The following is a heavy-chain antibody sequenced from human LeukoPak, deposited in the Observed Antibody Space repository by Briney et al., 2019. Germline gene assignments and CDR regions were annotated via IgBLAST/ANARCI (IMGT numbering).Heavy chain of an antibody. CDR1: GGTFSSYA. Sequence: SVKVSCKASGGTFSSYAISWVRQAPGQGLEWMGGTIPIFGTANYAQKFQGRVTITADKSTSTAYMELSSLRSEDTAVYYCASNLITMVRGAQRTYAFDIWGQGTMVTVSS. D-gene: IGHD3-10*01. CDR2: TIPIFGTA. J-gene: IGHJ3*02. V-gene: IGHV1-69*06. CDR3: ASNLITMVRGAQRTYAFDI.